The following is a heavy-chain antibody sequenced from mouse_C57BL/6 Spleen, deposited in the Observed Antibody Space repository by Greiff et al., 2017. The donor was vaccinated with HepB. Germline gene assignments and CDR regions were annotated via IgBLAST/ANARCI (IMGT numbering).Heavy chain of an antibody. Sequence: EVKLMESGPGLVKPSQSLSLTCSVTGYSITSGYYWNWIRQFPGNKLEWMGYISYDGSNNYNPSLKNRISITRDTSKNQFFLKLNSVTTEDTATYYCARDGYDGYAMDYWGQGTSVTVSS. CDR1: GYSITSGYY. CDR3: ARDGYDGYAMDY. V-gene: IGHV3-6*01. D-gene: IGHD2-2*01. J-gene: IGHJ4*01. CDR2: ISYDGSN.